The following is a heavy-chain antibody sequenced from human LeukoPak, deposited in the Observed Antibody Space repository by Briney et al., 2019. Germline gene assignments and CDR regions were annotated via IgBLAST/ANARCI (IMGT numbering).Heavy chain of an antibody. V-gene: IGHV3-9*01. CDR3: AKDIWQQLDGGGWFDP. J-gene: IGHJ5*02. CDR1: GFTFDDYA. D-gene: IGHD6-13*01. CDR2: ISWNSGSI. Sequence: PGGSLRLSCAASGFTFDDYAMHWVRQAPGKGLEWVSGISWNSGSIGYADPVKGRFTISRDNAKNSLYLQMNSLRAEDTALYYCAKDIWQQLDGGGWFDPWGQGTLVTVSS.